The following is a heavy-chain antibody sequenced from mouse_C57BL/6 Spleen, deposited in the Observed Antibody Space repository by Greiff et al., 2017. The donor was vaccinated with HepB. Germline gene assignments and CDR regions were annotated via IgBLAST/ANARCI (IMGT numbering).Heavy chain of an antibody. CDR3: ERGGAGYYGSSYGYFDV. Sequence: QVQLQQSGAELARPGASVKLSCKASGYTFTSYGISWVKQRPGQGLEWIGEIYPRSGNTYYNEKFKGKATLTADKSSSTAYMELRSLTSEDAAVYVGERGGAGYYGSSYGYFDVWGTGTTVTVSS. J-gene: IGHJ1*03. CDR1: GYTFTSYG. CDR2: IYPRSGNT. D-gene: IGHD1-1*01. V-gene: IGHV1-81*01.